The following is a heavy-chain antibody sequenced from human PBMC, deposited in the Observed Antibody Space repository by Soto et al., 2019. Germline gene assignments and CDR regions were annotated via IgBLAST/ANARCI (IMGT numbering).Heavy chain of an antibody. CDR1: GFTFSTYS. CDR2: ISYDGSNK. V-gene: IGHV3-30*03. CDR3: ASGDIVLVPAAPIDP. Sequence: LRLSCAASGFTFSTYSMNWVRQAPGKGLEWVAVISYDGSNKYYADSVKGRFTISRDNSKNTLYLQMNSLRAEDTAVYYCASGDIVLVPAAPIDPWGQGTLVNVS. J-gene: IGHJ5*02. D-gene: IGHD2-2*01.